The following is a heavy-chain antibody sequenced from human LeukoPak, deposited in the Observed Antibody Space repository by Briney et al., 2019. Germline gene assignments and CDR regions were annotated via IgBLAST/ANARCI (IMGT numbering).Heavy chain of an antibody. CDR1: GYSISSGYY. CDR3: ARAAMYSSPFDY. J-gene: IGHJ4*02. CDR2: IYHSGST. Sequence: SETLSLTCAVSGYSISSGYYWGWIRQPPGKGLEWIGSIYHSGSTYYNPSLKSRVTISVDTSKNQFSLKLSSVTAADTAVYYCARAAMYSSPFDYWGQGTLVTVSS. V-gene: IGHV4-38-2*01. D-gene: IGHD6-19*01.